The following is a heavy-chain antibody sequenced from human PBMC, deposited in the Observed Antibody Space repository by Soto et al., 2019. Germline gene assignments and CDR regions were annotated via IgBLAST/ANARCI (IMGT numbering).Heavy chain of an antibody. D-gene: IGHD3-22*01. CDR2: IYSRGTT. V-gene: IGHV4-4*07. CDR3: ATDSSGYYAKGSFDI. J-gene: IGHJ3*02. Sequence: PSKTLSGKCIDFGACINTFYWTWIRQSAGRGLEWIGRIYSRGTTNYNPSLKSRVTMSVEKSNNQFSLKLSSVSAADTAVYFCATDSSGYYAKGSFDIWGQGTMVTVSS. CDR1: GACINTFY.